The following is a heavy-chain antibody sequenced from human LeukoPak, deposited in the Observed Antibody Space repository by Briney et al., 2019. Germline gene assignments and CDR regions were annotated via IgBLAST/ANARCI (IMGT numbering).Heavy chain of an antibody. D-gene: IGHD4-17*01. Sequence: ASVKVSCKASGYTFTGYYMHWVRQAPGQGLEWMGWINPNSGGTNYAQKFRGRVTMTRDTSISTAYMELSRLRSDDTAVYYRARDLGYGDYVFDYWGQGTLVTVSS. J-gene: IGHJ4*02. CDR1: GYTFTGYY. V-gene: IGHV1-2*02. CDR2: INPNSGGT. CDR3: ARDLGYGDYVFDY.